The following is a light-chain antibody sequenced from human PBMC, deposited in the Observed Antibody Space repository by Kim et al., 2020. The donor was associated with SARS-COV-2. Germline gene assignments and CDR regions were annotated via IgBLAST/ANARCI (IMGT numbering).Light chain of an antibody. Sequence: GQRVSISCSGTTSNIGSNTVHWYQQLPGTAPKLLLYTNNQRPSGVPDRFSGSKSGTSASLAISGLQSEDEAEYHCASWDDSLNGWVFGGGTQLTVL. J-gene: IGLJ3*02. V-gene: IGLV1-44*01. CDR2: TNN. CDR1: TSNIGSNT. CDR3: ASWDDSLNGWV.